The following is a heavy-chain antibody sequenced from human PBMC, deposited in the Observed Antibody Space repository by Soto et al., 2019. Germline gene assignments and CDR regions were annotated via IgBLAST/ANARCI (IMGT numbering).Heavy chain of an antibody. Sequence: QVQLVESGGGVVQPGRSLRLSCAASGFTFSSYGMHGVRQAPGKGLEWVAVISYDGSNKYYADSVKGRFTISRDNSKNTLYLQMNSLRAEDTAVYYCAKVGRATVTDYWGQGTLVTVSS. CDR2: ISYDGSNK. D-gene: IGHD4-17*01. CDR3: AKVGRATVTDY. J-gene: IGHJ4*02. CDR1: GFTFSSYG. V-gene: IGHV3-30*18.